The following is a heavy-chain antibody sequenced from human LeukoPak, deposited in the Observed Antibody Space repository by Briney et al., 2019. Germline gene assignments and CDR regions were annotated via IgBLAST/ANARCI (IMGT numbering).Heavy chain of an antibody. D-gene: IGHD3-22*01. J-gene: IGHJ6*02. CDR1: GLTVNTNY. CDR2: IYKDDST. V-gene: IGHV3-53*01. CDR3: AKKPPVYDTALGMDV. Sequence: GGSLRLSCAASGLTVNTNYMTWVRQAPGKGLEWVSLIYKDDSTYYADSVRGRFTISRDNSKNTLYLQMNSLRAEDTAVYYCAKKPPVYDTALGMDVWGQGTTVTVSS.